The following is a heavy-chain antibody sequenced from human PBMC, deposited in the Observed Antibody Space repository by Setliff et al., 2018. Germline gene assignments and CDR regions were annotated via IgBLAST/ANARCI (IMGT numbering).Heavy chain of an antibody. J-gene: IGHJ6*02. Sequence: PGGSLRLSCAASGFTFSYAWMSWVRQAPGEGLEWVGRIKSKTDGGTAVYATPVKGRFTISRDDSKTTLYLQMNSLKTEDTAVYYCTTLRVPAAESYSYYGMDVWGQGTTVTVSS. CDR1: GFTFSYAW. V-gene: IGHV3-15*01. CDR3: TTLRVPAAESYSYYGMDV. CDR2: IKSKTDGGTA. D-gene: IGHD2-2*01.